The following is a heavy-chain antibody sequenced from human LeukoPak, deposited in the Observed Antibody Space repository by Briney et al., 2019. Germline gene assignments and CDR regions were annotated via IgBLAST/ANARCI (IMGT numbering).Heavy chain of an antibody. J-gene: IGHJ5*02. CDR1: GGSISSGDYY. CDR2: IYYSGST. V-gene: IGHV4-30-4*01. D-gene: IGHD2-2*01. CDR3: ASRCSSTSCYPSSFDP. Sequence: SETLSLTCTVSGGSISSGDYYWSWIRQPPGKGLEWIGYIYYSGSTYYNPSLKSRVTISVDTSKNQFSLKLSSVTAADTAVYYCASRCSSTSCYPSSFDPWGQGTLVTVSS.